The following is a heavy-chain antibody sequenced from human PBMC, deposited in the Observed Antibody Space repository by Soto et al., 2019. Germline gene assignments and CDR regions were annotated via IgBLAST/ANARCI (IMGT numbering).Heavy chain of an antibody. D-gene: IGHD5-18*01. J-gene: IGHJ3*02. CDR3: ARHHGYSYGLLPLWGPPKLEANNDAFDI. CDR1: GFTFSSYG. V-gene: IGHV3-33*01. CDR2: IWYDGSNK. Sequence: GGSLRLSCAASGFTFSSYGMHWVRQAPGKGLEWVAVIWYDGSNKYYADSVKGRFTISRDNSKNTLYLQMNSLRAEDTAVYYCARHHGYSYGLLPLWGPPKLEANNDAFDIWGQGTMVTVSS.